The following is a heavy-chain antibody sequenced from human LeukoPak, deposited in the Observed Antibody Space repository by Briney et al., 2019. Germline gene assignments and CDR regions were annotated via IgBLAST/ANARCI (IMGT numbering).Heavy chain of an antibody. Sequence: TGGSLRLSCAASGFTFSAYSMNWVRQPPGKGLEWVSYISSSSSTTHYADSVKGRFTISRDDAKNSLYLQMNSLRDEDTAVYYCARHLGTYSDHWGQGTLVTVSS. D-gene: IGHD7-27*01. V-gene: IGHV3-48*02. CDR2: ISSSSSTT. CDR3: ARHLGTYSDH. J-gene: IGHJ4*02. CDR1: GFTFSAYS.